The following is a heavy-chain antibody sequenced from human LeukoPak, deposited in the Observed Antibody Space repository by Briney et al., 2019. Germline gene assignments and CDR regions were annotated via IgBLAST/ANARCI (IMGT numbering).Heavy chain of an antibody. CDR1: GFTFSTYW. J-gene: IGHJ6*03. V-gene: IGHV3-7*01. Sequence: PGGSLRLSCAASGFTFSTYWMSWVRQTPGKGLEWVANIKQDGSEKYYVDSVKGRFTISRDNAKNSLYLQMNSLRAEDTAVCYCATYFGSETYYIPYNYHYMDVWGKGTTVTVSS. CDR3: ATYFGSETYYIPYNYHYMDV. CDR2: IKQDGSEK. D-gene: IGHD3-10*01.